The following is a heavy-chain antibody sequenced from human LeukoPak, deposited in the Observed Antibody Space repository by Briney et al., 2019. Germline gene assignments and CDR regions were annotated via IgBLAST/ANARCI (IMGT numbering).Heavy chain of an antibody. V-gene: IGHV3-48*02. Sequence: GGSLRLSCAASGFTFSSYAMNWVRQAPGKGLEWVSYISSSSSTIYYADSVKGRFTISRDNAKNSLYLQMNSLRDEDTAVYYCARDSERGPYDSWSGPPYYFDYWGQGTLVTVSS. J-gene: IGHJ4*02. D-gene: IGHD3-3*01. CDR3: ARDSERGPYDSWSGPPYYFDY. CDR2: ISSSSSTI. CDR1: GFTFSSYA.